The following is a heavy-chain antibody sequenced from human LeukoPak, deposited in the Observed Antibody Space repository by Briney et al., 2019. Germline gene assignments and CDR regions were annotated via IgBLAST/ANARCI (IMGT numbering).Heavy chain of an antibody. CDR3: ARGVYHYYYGMDV. CDR2: ISSSSSYI. CDR1: GFTFSSYS. D-gene: IGHD2-8*01. J-gene: IGHJ6*04. Sequence: KPGGSLRLSCAASGFTFSSYSMNWVRQAPGKGLEWVSSISSSSSYIYYADPVKGRFTISRDNAKNSLYLQMNSLRAEDTAVYYCARGVYHYYYGMDVWGKGTTVTVSS. V-gene: IGHV3-21*01.